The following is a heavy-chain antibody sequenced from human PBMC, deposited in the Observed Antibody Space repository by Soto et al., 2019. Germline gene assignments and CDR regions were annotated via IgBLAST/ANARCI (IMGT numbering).Heavy chain of an antibody. Sequence: PETLSVICSLCVGAPGGYYWRWIGQPPGKGLEWIGSIYYSGSTYYNPSLRSRVTISVDTSKNQFSLKLSSVTAADAAVYYCASVGPGYYYGMDVWGQGTTVTVSS. J-gene: IGHJ6*02. CDR1: VGAPGGYY. V-gene: IGHV4-39*01. CDR3: ASVGPGYYYGMDV. CDR2: IYYSGST. D-gene: IGHD1-26*01.